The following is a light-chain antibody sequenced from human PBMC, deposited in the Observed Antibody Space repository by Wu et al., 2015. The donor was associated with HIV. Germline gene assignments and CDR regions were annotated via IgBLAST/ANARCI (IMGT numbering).Light chain of an antibody. V-gene: IGKV3-20*01. CDR3: HQYGDSRWT. Sequence: EVVLTQSPGTLSLSPGERATLSCRASQSVSRNYFAWYQQKPGQAPRLLIYDASSRATGIPDRFSGSGSGTDFTLTISRLEPEDFAMYYCHQYGDSRWTFGQGTKGGSQ. CDR1: QSVSRNY. J-gene: IGKJ1*01. CDR2: DAS.